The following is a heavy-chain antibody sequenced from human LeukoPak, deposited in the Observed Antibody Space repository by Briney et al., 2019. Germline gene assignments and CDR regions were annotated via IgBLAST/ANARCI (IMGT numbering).Heavy chain of an antibody. Sequence: PSETLSLTCTVSGGSISSYYWSWIRQPPGKGLEWIGYIYYSGSTNYNPSLKSRVTISVDTSKNQFSLKLSSVTAADTALYYCARRVHYGDYFDYWGQGTLVTVSS. CDR3: ARRVHYGDYFDY. J-gene: IGHJ4*02. CDR1: GGSISSYY. V-gene: IGHV4-59*12. CDR2: IYYSGST. D-gene: IGHD4-17*01.